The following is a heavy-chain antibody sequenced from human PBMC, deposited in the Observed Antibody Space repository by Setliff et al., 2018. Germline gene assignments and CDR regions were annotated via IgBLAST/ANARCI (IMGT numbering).Heavy chain of an antibody. CDR2: ISRGGGII. J-gene: IGHJ4*02. CDR1: GFTLNNYA. Sequence: GGSLRLSCAASGFTLNNYAMSWVRQAPGKGLEWVSAISRGGGIIYYADSVRGRFTISRDDAKNSLYLQMNGLRAEDTAVYYCATKAVAGTGGQGTLVTVSS. CDR3: ATKAVAGT. V-gene: IGHV3-23*01. D-gene: IGHD6-19*01.